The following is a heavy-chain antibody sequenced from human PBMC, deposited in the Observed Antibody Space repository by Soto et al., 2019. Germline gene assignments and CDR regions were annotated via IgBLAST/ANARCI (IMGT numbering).Heavy chain of an antibody. D-gene: IGHD4-17*01. J-gene: IGHJ6*02. CDR2: FFSDVER. CDR1: GFSLSNGRMG. V-gene: IGHV2-26*01. CDR3: ARMDGDYNYYALDV. Sequence: QVTLEESGPVLVKPTETLTLTCTVSGFSLSNGRMGVSWIRQPPGKPLEWLAHFFSDVERSYSASMQSRLTLSTDTSGSQVVLTMTNMDPVDTATYYCARMDGDYNYYALDVWGQGTTVTVSS.